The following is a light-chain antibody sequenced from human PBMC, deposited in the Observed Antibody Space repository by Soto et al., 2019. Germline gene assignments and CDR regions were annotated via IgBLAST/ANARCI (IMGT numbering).Light chain of an antibody. CDR2: RNS. V-gene: IGLV1-47*01. J-gene: IGLJ2*01. CDR3: AAWDDSLSAHVV. CDR1: SSNIGSNY. Sequence: QSVLTQPPSVSGTPGQRVTISCSGSSSNIGSNYVYWYQQLPGTAPKLLIYRNSQRPSGVPDRFSGSKSGTSGSLAISGLRSEDEADYYCAAWDDSLSAHVVFGGGTQLTVL.